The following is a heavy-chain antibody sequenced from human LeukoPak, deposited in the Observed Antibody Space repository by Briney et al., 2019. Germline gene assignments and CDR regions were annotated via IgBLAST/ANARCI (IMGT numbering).Heavy chain of an antibody. V-gene: IGHV1-2*02. Sequence: ASVKVSCKASGYSFNDKYLHWVRQAPGQGLEWMGSINPNSGGTNYAQKFQGRVTMTTDTSMSTAYMELSRRTSDDTAVYYCARAGGRSWFDPWGQGTLVTVSS. CDR1: GYSFNDKY. CDR2: INPNSGGT. CDR3: ARAGGRSWFDP. J-gene: IGHJ5*02.